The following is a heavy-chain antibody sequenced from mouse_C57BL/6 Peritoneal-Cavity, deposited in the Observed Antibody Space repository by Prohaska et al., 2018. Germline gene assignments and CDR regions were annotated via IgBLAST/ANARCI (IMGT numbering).Heavy chain of an antibody. CDR2: INPSNGGT. V-gene: IGHV1-53*01. CDR3: ARWMGRGFDY. CDR1: GYTFTSYW. Sequence: SVKLSCKASGYTFTSYWMHWVKQRPGQGLEWIGNINPSNGGTNYNERFKSKATLTVDKSSSTAYMQLSSLTSEDSAVYYCARWMGRGFDYWGQGTTLIVSS. D-gene: IGHD4-1*01. J-gene: IGHJ2*01.